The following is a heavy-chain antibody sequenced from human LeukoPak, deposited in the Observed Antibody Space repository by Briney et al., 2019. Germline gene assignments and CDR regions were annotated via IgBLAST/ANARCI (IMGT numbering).Heavy chain of an antibody. CDR2: ISGSGGST. V-gene: IGHV3-23*01. CDR3: AKAMTSVVTPGAS. D-gene: IGHD4-23*01. J-gene: IGHJ5*02. Sequence: GGSLRLSCAASGFNFRNHAMSWVRQESGKGLEWVSVISGSGGSTYYGDSVKGRFTISRDNSKNTLYLQMNSLRAEDTAVYFCAKAMTSVVTPGASWGQGTLVTVSS. CDR1: GFNFRNHA.